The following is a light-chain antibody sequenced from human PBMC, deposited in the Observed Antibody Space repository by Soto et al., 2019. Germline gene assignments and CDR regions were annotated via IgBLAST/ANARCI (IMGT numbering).Light chain of an antibody. CDR3: QQSYSPPFA. CDR2: GAF. J-gene: IGKJ3*01. V-gene: IGKV1-39*01. Sequence: DIQMTQSPSSLSASVGDRVTLTCRASRSITIGLSWFQQKPTKAPNLLIYGAFNLQSGVPSRFSSSGSGTNFNLTISSLQTEAFGTYYCQQSYSPPFAFGPGTKVDI. CDR1: RSITIG.